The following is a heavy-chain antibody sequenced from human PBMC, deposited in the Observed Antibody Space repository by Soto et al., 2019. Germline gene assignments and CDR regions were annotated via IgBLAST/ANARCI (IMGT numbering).Heavy chain of an antibody. V-gene: IGHV4-59*01. J-gene: IGHJ4*02. D-gene: IGHD6-19*01. CDR1: GGSISGSY. CDR3: ARSVAVPGAHIDY. Sequence: XGTLCLTCSVSGGSISGSYWSWIRQSPGKGLEWLGYVYYTGSTNYSPSLRSRVSISVDTSKNEFSLRLSSVTAADTAVYFCARSVAVPGAHIDYWGQGTQVTVSS. CDR2: VYYTGST.